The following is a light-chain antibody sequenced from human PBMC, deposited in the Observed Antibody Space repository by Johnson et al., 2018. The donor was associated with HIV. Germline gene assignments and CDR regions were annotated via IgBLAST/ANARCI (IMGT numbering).Light chain of an antibody. CDR1: SSNIGNNY. Sequence: QSVLTQPPSVSAAPGQKVTISCSGSSSNIGNNYVSWYQQLPGTAPKLLIYDNNKRPSGIPDRFSGSKSGTSATLGIPGLPPGDEADYYCGTWDSSLSAHVFGTGTKVAVL. CDR2: DNN. CDR3: GTWDSSLSAHV. V-gene: IGLV1-51*01. J-gene: IGLJ1*01.